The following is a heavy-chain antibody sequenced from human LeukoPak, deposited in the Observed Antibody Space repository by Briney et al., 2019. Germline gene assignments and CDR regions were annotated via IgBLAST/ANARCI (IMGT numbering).Heavy chain of an antibody. CDR1: GFTFSSYA. D-gene: IGHD3-3*01. J-gene: IGHJ4*02. CDR3: AKVWRFLEWLSHFDY. V-gene: IGHV3-23*01. Sequence: GGSLRLSCAASGFTFSSYAMSWVRQAPGKGLEWVSAISGSGGSTYYADSVKGRFTISRDNSKSTLYLQMNSLRAEDTAVYYCAKVWRFLEWLSHFDYWGQGTLVTVSS. CDR2: ISGSGGST.